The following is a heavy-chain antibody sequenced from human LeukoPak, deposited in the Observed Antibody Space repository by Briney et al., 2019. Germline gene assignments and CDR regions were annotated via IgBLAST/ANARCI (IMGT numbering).Heavy chain of an antibody. Sequence: PGGSLRLSCAASGFTFDDYGMSWVRHAPGKGLEWVSGINWNGGSTGYADSVKGRSTISRDNAKNSLYLQMNSLRAEDTALYYCARSGDFWSGYYDYWGQGTLVTVSS. V-gene: IGHV3-20*04. CDR1: GFTFDDYG. D-gene: IGHD3-3*01. CDR3: ARSGDFWSGYYDY. CDR2: INWNGGST. J-gene: IGHJ4*02.